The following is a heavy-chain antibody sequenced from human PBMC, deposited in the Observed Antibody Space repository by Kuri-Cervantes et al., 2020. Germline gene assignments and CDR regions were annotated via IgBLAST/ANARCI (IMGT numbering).Heavy chain of an antibody. V-gene: IGHV3-15*01. CDR1: GFTLSNAW. D-gene: IGHD2-21*01. CDR3: TTQDYTRNRIPRL. CDR2: ITSIYDDETK. J-gene: IGHJ4*02. Sequence: GESLKISCAASGFTLSNAWMSWVRQAPGRGLEWVGRITSIYDDETKHYADPVRDRFTISRSDSDNTVYLQMNGLKIEDTAVYYCTTQDYTRNRIPRLWGQGTLVTVSS.